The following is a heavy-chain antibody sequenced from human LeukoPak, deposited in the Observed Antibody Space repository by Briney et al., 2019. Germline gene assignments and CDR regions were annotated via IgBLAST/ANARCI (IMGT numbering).Heavy chain of an antibody. Sequence: GGSLRLSCAASGFTFSSYGMHWVRQAPGKGLEWVAVIWYDGSNKYYADSVKGRFTISRDNSKNTLYLQMNSLRAEDTAVHYCARVQATYYDYIWGSYRWSYFDYWGQGTLVTVSS. D-gene: IGHD3-16*02. CDR1: GFTFSSYG. CDR3: ARVQATYYDYIWGSYRWSYFDY. CDR2: IWYDGSNK. J-gene: IGHJ4*02. V-gene: IGHV3-33*01.